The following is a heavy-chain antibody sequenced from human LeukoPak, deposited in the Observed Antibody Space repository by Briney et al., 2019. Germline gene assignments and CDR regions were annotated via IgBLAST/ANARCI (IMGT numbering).Heavy chain of an antibody. Sequence: GRSLRLSCAASGFTFSNYGMHWVRQAPGKGLEWVAVVWSDGATENYADSVKGRFTISRDNSKNTLYMQMNSLRAEDTAVYYYARGHYYTDMLTNYWVRYFDYWGQGTLVTVSS. V-gene: IGHV3-33*01. CDR2: VWSDGATE. CDR3: ARGHYYTDMLTNYWVRYFDY. J-gene: IGHJ4*02. CDR1: GFTFSNYG. D-gene: IGHD3-9*01.